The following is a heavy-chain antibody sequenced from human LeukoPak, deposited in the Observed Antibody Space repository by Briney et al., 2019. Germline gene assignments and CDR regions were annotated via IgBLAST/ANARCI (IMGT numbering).Heavy chain of an antibody. CDR3: ARGLLDYGDYTSDY. CDR1: GYTFTSYD. D-gene: IGHD4-17*01. CDR2: MNPNSGNT. J-gene: IGHJ4*02. Sequence: ASVKVSCKAFGYTFTSYDINWVRPATGQGLEWMGWMNPNSGNTGYAQKFQGRVTMTRNTSISTAYMELSSLRSEDTAVYYCARGLLDYGDYTSDYWGQGTLVTVSS. V-gene: IGHV1-8*01.